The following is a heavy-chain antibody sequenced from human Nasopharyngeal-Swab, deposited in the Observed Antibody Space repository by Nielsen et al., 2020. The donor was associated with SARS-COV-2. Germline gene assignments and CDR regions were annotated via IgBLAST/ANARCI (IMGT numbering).Heavy chain of an antibody. V-gene: IGHV3-13*01. CDR1: GFTFSSYD. Sequence: ESLKISCAASGFTFSSYDMHWVRQATGKGLEWVSAIGTAGDTYYADSVKGRFTISRDNSKNTVNLQMNSLRAEDTAIYYCAKDRDSGDDSDDYYHYYGMDVWGQGTTVTVFS. J-gene: IGHJ6*02. CDR3: AKDRDSGDDSDDYYHYYGMDV. D-gene: IGHD5-12*01. CDR2: IGTAGDT.